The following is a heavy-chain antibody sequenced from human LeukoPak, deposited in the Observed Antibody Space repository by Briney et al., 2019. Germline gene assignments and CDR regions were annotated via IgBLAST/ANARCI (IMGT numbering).Heavy chain of an antibody. CDR2: IYYSGST. CDR3: ARNNWNYSLDP. J-gene: IGHJ5*02. CDR1: GGSFSGYY. D-gene: IGHD1-7*01. V-gene: IGHV4-31*11. Sequence: SETLSLTCAVYGGSFSGYYWSWIRQHPGKGLEWIGYIYYSGSTYYNPSLKSRVTISVDTSKNQFSLKLSSVTAADTAVYYCARNNWNYSLDPWGQGTLVTVSS.